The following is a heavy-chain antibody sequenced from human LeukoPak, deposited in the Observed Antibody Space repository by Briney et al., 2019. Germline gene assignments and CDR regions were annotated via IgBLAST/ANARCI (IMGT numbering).Heavy chain of an antibody. D-gene: IGHD2-2*01. CDR3: ARGRWGYCSSTSCHGTAFEI. CDR1: GGSFSGYY. CDR2: INHSGST. Sequence: PSETLSLTCAVYGGSFSGYYWSWIRQPPGKGLEWIGEINHSGSTNYNPSLKSRVTISVDTSKNQFSLKLSSVTAADTAVYYCARGRWGYCSSTSCHGTAFEIWGQGTMVTVSS. J-gene: IGHJ3*02. V-gene: IGHV4-34*01.